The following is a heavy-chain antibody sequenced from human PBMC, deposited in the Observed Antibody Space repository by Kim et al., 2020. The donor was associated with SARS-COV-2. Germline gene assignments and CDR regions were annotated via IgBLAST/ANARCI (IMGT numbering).Heavy chain of an antibody. Sequence: SETLSLTCTVSGGSISSYYWSWIRQPPGKGLEWIGYIYYSGSTNYNPSLKSRVTISVDTSKNQFSLKLSSVTAADTAVYYCARASSGWYPDPFDYWGQGTLVTVSS. CDR2: IYYSGST. J-gene: IGHJ4*02. CDR1: GGSISSYY. V-gene: IGHV4-59*01. CDR3: ARASSGWYPDPFDY. D-gene: IGHD6-19*01.